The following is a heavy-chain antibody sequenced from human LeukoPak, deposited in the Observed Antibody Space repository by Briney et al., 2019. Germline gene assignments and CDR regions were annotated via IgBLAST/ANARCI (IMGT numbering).Heavy chain of an antibody. V-gene: IGHV1-2*02. J-gene: IGHJ4*02. D-gene: IGHD2-2*01. CDR2: INPNSGGT. CDR3: ARGLRGSPAFDY. CDR1: GYTLTGYY. Sequence: ASVKVTCKASGYTLTGYYMHWVRQAPGQGLEWMGWINPNSGGTNYAQKFQGRVTMTRDTSISTAYMELSRLRSDDTAVYYCARGLRGSPAFDYWGQGTLVTVSS.